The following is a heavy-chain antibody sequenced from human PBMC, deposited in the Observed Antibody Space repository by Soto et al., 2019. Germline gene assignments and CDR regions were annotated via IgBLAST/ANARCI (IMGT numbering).Heavy chain of an antibody. CDR1: GFTFSSYG. V-gene: IGHV3-33*01. Sequence: GESLKISCAASGFTFSSYGMHWVRQAPGKGLEWVAVIWYDGSNKYYADSVKGRFTISRDNSKNTLYLQMNSLRAEDTAVYYCARDEGYYDSSGYYYFDYWGQGTLVTVSS. D-gene: IGHD3-22*01. CDR2: IWYDGSNK. J-gene: IGHJ4*02. CDR3: ARDEGYYDSSGYYYFDY.